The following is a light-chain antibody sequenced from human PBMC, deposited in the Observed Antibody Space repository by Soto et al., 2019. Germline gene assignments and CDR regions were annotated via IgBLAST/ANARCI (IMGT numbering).Light chain of an antibody. CDR2: EVT. J-gene: IGLJ1*01. CDR3: CSFADFTYV. V-gene: IGLV2-23*02. Sequence: QSVLTQPASVSGSPGQSITISCTGTSSDIGSYDLVSWYQQHPGTAPKLIIYEVTKRPSGVSTRFSGSKSGNTASLTISGLQAVVEADYYCCSFADFTYVFGTGTKVTVL. CDR1: SSDIGSYDL.